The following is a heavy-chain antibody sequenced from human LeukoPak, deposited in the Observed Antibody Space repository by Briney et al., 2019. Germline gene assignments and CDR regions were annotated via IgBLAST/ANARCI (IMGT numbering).Heavy chain of an antibody. D-gene: IGHD3-9*01. CDR1: GFTFRTYA. V-gene: IGHV3-23*01. Sequence: GGSLRLSCAASGFTFRTYAMNWVRQAPGKGLEWVSGISGSGDNTYYADSVKGRFTISRDNSKNTLYLQMNSLRAEDTAVYYCAKGDDILTGYLSYFDYWGRGTLVTVSS. CDR3: AKGDDILTGYLSYFDY. J-gene: IGHJ4*02. CDR2: ISGSGDNT.